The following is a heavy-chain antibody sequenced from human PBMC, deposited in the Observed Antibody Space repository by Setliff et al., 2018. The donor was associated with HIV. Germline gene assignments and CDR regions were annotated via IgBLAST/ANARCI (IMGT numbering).Heavy chain of an antibody. J-gene: IGHJ3*01. CDR3: ARDDGGYNYAEAFDV. Sequence: ASVKVSCKASGYTFTDYYIHWVRQAPGQGLDRMGWINSASGGTNYAHNFQGWVTMTRDTSISTAYMELRSLRSDDTAVYYYARDDGGYNYAEAFDVWGQGTMVTVSS. V-gene: IGHV1-2*04. D-gene: IGHD3-16*01. CDR2: INSASGGT. CDR1: GYTFTDYY.